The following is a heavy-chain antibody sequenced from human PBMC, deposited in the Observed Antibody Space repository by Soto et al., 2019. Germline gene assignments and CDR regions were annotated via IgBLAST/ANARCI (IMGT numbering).Heavy chain of an antibody. CDR1: GDTFSRDT. CDR3: ARGRGLYNRGRSPLDY. CDR2: IIPRFGTT. D-gene: IGHD1-1*01. J-gene: IGHJ4*02. V-gene: IGHV1-69*01. Sequence: QVQLVQSGAEVKKPGSSVRVSCKTSGDTFSRDTVNWVRHAPRQGLEWMGGIIPRFGTTNYAPTVQDRVTITADESMNTVYMELSSLRSEDTALYYCARGRGLYNRGRSPLDYWGQGTLVTVSS.